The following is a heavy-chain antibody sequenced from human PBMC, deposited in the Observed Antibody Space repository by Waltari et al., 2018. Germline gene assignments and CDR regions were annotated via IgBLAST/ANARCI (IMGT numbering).Heavy chain of an antibody. CDR1: GYTLTELS. CDR2: LDPEEGET. V-gene: IGHV1-24*01. CDR3: ATDGGGGWLFDY. D-gene: IGHD6-19*01. Sequence: QVQLVQSGAEVKKPGASVKVSCKVSGYTLTELSMHWVRQAPGKGLEWMGGLDPEEGETIYAQKFQGRVTMTEDTSTDTAYMELSSLRSEDTAVYYCATDGGGGWLFDYWGQGTLVTVSS. J-gene: IGHJ4*02.